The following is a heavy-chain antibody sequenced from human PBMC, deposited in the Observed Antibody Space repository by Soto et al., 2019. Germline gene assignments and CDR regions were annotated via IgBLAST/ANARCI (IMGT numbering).Heavy chain of an antibody. J-gene: IGHJ5*02. V-gene: IGHV1-3*01. CDR2: INDGNGNT. Sequence: QVQLVQSGAEVKKPGASVKVSCKASGITFSTYAIHWVRQAPGQRLEWMGWINDGNGNTRYSQRFQGRVTLTRDTSASTAYMELSSLRSEDTAIYYCARAISGYVTWGQGTLVTVSP. CDR3: ARAISGYVT. CDR1: GITFSTYA. D-gene: IGHD5-12*01.